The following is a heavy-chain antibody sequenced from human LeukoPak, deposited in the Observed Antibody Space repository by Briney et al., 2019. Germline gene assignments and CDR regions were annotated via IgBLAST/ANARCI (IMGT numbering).Heavy chain of an antibody. Sequence: GGPLRLSCTTSGFTFGDYTMSWFRQAPGKGLEWVGFIRTKPFGGTPEYAASVKGRFTISRDDSTSIAYLQMNSLKTEDTAVYYCSRGAAAGITGWFDPWGQGTLVTVSS. V-gene: IGHV3-49*03. D-gene: IGHD6-13*01. CDR3: SRGAAAGITGWFDP. CDR2: IRTKPFGGTP. J-gene: IGHJ5*02. CDR1: GFTFGDYT.